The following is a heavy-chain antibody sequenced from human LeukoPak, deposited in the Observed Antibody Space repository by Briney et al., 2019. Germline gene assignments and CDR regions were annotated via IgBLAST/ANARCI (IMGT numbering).Heavy chain of an antibody. CDR3: ARDLLLVGATAY. CDR2: ISAYNGNT. J-gene: IGHJ4*02. V-gene: IGHV1-18*01. D-gene: IGHD1-26*01. Sequence: ASVKVSCKASGYTFTSYGISWVRQAPGQGLEWMGWISAYNGNTNYAQKLQGRVTMTTDTSTSAAYMELRSLRSDDTAVYYCARDLLLVGATAYWGQGTLVTVSS. CDR1: GYTFTSYG.